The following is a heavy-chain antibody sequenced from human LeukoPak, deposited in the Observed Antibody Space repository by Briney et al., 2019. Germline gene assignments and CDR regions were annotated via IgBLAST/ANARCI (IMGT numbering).Heavy chain of an antibody. D-gene: IGHD4-17*01. CDR1: GFTFSSYA. Sequence: SGRSLRLSCAASGFTFSSYAMHWVRQAPGKGLEWVAVISYDGSNKYYADSVKGRFTISRDNSKNTLYLQMNSLRAEDTAVYYCAKDPAVGYGDYGGVDYWGQGTLVTVSS. J-gene: IGHJ4*02. CDR3: AKDPAVGYGDYGGVDY. V-gene: IGHV3-30-3*01. CDR2: ISYDGSNK.